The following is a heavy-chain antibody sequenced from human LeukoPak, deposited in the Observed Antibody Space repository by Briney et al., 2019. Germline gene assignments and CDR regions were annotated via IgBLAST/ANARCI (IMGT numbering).Heavy chain of an antibody. CDR1: GDSVSNNRVT. V-gene: IGHV6-1*01. J-gene: IGHJ5*02. CDR3: ARDSNIARFYL. CDR2: TYYTSEWFT. Sequence: SQTLSLTCAIFGDSVSNNRVTWSWIRQSPSRGLEWLGRTYYTSEWFTAYAVSVKNRIIITPDTSKNQFSLQLNSMTPEDTAVYFCARDSNIARFYLWGQGTLVTVSS. D-gene: IGHD4-11*01.